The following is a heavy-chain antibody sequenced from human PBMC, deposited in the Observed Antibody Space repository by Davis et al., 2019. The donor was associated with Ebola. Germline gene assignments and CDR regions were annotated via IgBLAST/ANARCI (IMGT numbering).Heavy chain of an antibody. CDR3: ARDYYDTSGYFYGGY. CDR2: ISSSSSTI. V-gene: IGHV3-48*02. J-gene: IGHJ4*02. Sequence: GGSLRLSCAASGFTFSSYSMNWVRQAPGKGLEWVSYISSSSSTIYYADSVKGRFTISRDNAKNSLYLQMNSLRDEDTAVYYCARDYYDTSGYFYGGYWGQGTLVTVSS. CDR1: GFTFSSYS. D-gene: IGHD3-22*01.